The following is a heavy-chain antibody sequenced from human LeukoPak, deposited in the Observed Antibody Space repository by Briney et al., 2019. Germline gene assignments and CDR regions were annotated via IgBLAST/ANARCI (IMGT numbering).Heavy chain of an antibody. Sequence: SVKVSCKASGYTFTGYYMHWVRQAPGQGLEWMGGIIPIFGTANYAQKFQGRVTITADKSTSTAYMELSSLRSEDTAVYYCARARIAAGDKWGQGTLVTVSS. CDR1: GYTFTGYY. CDR3: ARARIAAGDK. D-gene: IGHD6-13*01. J-gene: IGHJ4*02. CDR2: IIPIFGTA. V-gene: IGHV1-69*06.